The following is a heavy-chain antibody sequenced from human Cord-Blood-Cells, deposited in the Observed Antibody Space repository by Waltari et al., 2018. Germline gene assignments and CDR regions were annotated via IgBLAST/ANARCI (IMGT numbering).Heavy chain of an antibody. D-gene: IGHD3-10*01. CDR1: GFTFSSYS. CDR2: ISSSSSYI. J-gene: IGHJ2*01. Sequence: EVQLVESGGGLVKPGGSLRLSCAASGFTFSSYSMNWVRQAPGKGLEWVSSISSSSSYIYYADSVKGRFTISRDNAKNSLYLQMNSLRAEDTAVYYCAKRSPGIDWYFDLWGRGTLVTVSS. V-gene: IGHV3-21*01. CDR3: AKRSPGIDWYFDL.